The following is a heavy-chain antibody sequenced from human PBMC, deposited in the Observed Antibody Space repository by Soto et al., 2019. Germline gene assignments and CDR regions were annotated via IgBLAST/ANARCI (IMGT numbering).Heavy chain of an antibody. CDR1: GYTFTGYY. CDR3: ARDLGGANWGDAFDI. V-gene: IGHV1-2*04. J-gene: IGHJ3*02. CDR2: INPNSGGT. D-gene: IGHD7-27*01. Sequence: ASVKVSCKASGYTFTGYYMHWVRQAPGQGLEWMGWINPNSGGTNYAQKFQGWVTMTRDTSISTAYMELSRLRSDDTAVYYCARDLGGANWGDAFDIWGQGTMVTVSS.